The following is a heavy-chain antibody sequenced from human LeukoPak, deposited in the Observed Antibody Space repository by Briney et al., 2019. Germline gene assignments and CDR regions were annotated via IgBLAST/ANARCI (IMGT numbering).Heavy chain of an antibody. D-gene: IGHD3-22*01. Sequence: ASVKVSCKASGYVFSSYGFTWVRQAPGQGLEWMGWISAYNGNTNYAQKLQGRVTMTTDTSTSTAYMELRSLRSDDTAVYYCARALYDSSGYLPDYWGQGTLVTVSS. CDR1: GYVFSSYG. CDR3: ARALYDSSGYLPDY. CDR2: ISAYNGNT. J-gene: IGHJ4*02. V-gene: IGHV1-18*01.